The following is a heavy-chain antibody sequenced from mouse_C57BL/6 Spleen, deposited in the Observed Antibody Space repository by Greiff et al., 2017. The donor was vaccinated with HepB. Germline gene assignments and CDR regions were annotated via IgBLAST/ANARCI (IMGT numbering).Heavy chain of an antibody. CDR2: IDPSDSYT. J-gene: IGHJ3*01. D-gene: IGHD4-1*02. V-gene: IGHV1-50*01. CDR1: GYTFTSYW. CDR3: ARSQLGRAAY. Sequence: VQLQQPGAELVKPGASVKLSCKASGYTFTSYWMQWVKQRPGQGLEWIGEIDPSDSYTNYNQKFKGKATLTVDTSSSTAYMQLSSLTSEDSAVYYCARSQLGRAAYWGQGTLVTVSA.